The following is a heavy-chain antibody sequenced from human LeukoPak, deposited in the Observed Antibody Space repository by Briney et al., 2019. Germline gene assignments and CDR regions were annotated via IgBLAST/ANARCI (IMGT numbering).Heavy chain of an antibody. V-gene: IGHV1-2*02. Sequence: ASVKVSCKASGCTLTDYYLHWVRQAPGHGLKWMGWINPNSGATHYAQSFQARVTMTRDTSIGSGYMELTGLESADTAVYYCARGRRILGGPENAGDFFDFWGQGSLVTVSS. CDR1: GCTLTDYY. CDR2: INPNSGAT. D-gene: IGHD3-16*01. CDR3: ARGRRILGGPENAGDFFDF. J-gene: IGHJ4*01.